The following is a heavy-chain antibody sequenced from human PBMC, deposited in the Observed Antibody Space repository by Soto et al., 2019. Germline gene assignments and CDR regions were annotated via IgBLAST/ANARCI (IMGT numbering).Heavy chain of an antibody. Sequence: GGSLRLSCAASGFTFSHYGMHWVRQAPGKGLEWVAVISYDGNSQYYGDSVKGRFTISRDNSKNTLYLQMNSLRAEDTAVYYCARDRIPTGMDVWGQGTTVTVSS. CDR1: GFTFSHYG. CDR3: ARDRIPTGMDV. V-gene: IGHV3-30*03. J-gene: IGHJ6*02. CDR2: ISYDGNSQ.